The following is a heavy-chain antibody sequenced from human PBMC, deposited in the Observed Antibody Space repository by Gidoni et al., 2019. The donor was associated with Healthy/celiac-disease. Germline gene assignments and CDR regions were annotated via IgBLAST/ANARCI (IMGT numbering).Heavy chain of an antibody. V-gene: IGHV4-39*01. D-gene: IGHD6-13*01. J-gene: IGHJ6*02. CDR2: IYYSGST. Sequence: QLQLPVSGPGLVKPSETLSLTCTVSGGSISSRSYYWGWIRQPPGKGLEWIGSIYYSGSTYYNPSLKSRVTISVDTSKNQFSLKLSSVTAADTAVYYCARHVAARYYYYGMDVWGQGTTVTVSS. CDR1: GGSISSRSYY. CDR3: ARHVAARYYYYGMDV.